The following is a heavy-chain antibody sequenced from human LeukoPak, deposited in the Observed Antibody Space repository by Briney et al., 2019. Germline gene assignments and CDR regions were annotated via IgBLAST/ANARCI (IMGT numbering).Heavy chain of an antibody. CDR1: GDSISSYY. CDR2: IYYSGST. V-gene: IGHV4-59*01. D-gene: IGHD3-10*01. Sequence: SETLSLTCTVSGDSISSYYCSWIRQPPGKGLEWIGYIYYSGSTNYNPSLKSRVTISVDTSKNQFSLKLSSVTAADTAVYYCARNRWFGRPYYYYMDVWGKGTTVTISS. CDR3: ARNRWFGRPYYYYMDV. J-gene: IGHJ6*03.